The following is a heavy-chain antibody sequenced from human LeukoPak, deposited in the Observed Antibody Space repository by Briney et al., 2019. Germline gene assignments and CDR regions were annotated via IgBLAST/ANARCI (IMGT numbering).Heavy chain of an antibody. D-gene: IGHD3-22*01. J-gene: IGHJ3*02. Sequence: SETLSLTCAVYGGSFSGYYWSWIRQPPGKGLEWIGYIYYSGSTNYNPSLTSRVTISVDTSKNQFSLKLSSVIAADTAMYYCARDWDYYDSSGYRNGYAFDIWGQGTMVTVSS. CDR1: GGSFSGYY. CDR3: ARDWDYYDSSGYRNGYAFDI. V-gene: IGHV4-59*01. CDR2: IYYSGST.